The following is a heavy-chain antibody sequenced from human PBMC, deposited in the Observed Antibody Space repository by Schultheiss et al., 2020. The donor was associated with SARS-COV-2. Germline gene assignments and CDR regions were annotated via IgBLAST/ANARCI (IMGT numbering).Heavy chain of an antibody. CDR2: IYHSGST. J-gene: IGHJ4*02. D-gene: IGHD4-11*01. CDR1: GDSISNYY. Sequence: SETLSLTCTVSGDSISNYYWGWIRQPPGKGLEWIGSIYHSGSTYYNPSLKSRVTISVDTSKNQFSLKLSSVTAADTAVYYCARERTPWDYSNYVVEDYWGQGTLVTVSS. V-gene: IGHV4-38-2*02. CDR3: ARERTPWDYSNYVVEDY.